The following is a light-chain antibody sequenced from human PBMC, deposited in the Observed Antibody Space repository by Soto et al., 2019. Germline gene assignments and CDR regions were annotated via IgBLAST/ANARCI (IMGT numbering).Light chain of an antibody. CDR2: DAS. V-gene: IGKV1-5*01. CDR3: QQYNRYSWT. Sequence: DIQMTQSPSTLSASVGDRVTITCRASQSISSWLAWYQQKPGKAPKLLIYDASSLESGVPSRFSGSGSGTEFTLTISSLQPDDFSNYYCQQYNRYSWTFGKGTKV. CDR1: QSISSW. J-gene: IGKJ1*01.